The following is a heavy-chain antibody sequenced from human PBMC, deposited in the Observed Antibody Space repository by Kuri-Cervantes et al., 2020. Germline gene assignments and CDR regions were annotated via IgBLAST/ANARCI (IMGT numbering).Heavy chain of an antibody. Sequence: LSLTCAASGFTFSSYAMSWVRQAPGKGLEWVSAISGSGGSTYYADSVKGRFTISRDNSKNTLYLQMNSLRAEDTAVYYCARSMTTVTLFDCWGQGTLVTVSS. V-gene: IGHV3-23*01. D-gene: IGHD4-17*01. J-gene: IGHJ4*02. CDR2: ISGSGGST. CDR3: ARSMTTVTLFDC. CDR1: GFTFSSYA.